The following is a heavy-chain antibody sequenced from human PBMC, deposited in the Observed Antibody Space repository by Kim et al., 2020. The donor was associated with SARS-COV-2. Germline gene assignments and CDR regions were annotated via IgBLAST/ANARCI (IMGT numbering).Heavy chain of an antibody. CDR2: IYDTGSTST. Sequence: SETLSLTCTVSGGSISSSGYYWGWIRQPPGKGLEWIGSIYDTGSTSTHYNPPLKSRVTISVDTSRKQLSQKLVSLTAADPAVYYCARQIDHGDYG. CDR1: GGSISSSGYY. V-gene: IGHV4-39*01. CDR3: ARQIDHGDYG. D-gene: IGHD2-8*02. J-gene: IGHJ6*01.